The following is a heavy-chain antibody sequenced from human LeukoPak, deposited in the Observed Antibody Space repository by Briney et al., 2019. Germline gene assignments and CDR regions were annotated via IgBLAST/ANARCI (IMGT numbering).Heavy chain of an antibody. D-gene: IGHD3-9*01. CDR3: AREYRKLRYFDWLRTKKNWFDP. J-gene: IGHJ5*02. CDR1: GYTFSNFG. CDR2: ISAYNGNT. Sequence: ASVKVSCKASGYTFSNFGINWVRQAPGQGLECMGWISAYNGNTNYAQKLQGRVTMTTDTSTSTAYMELRSLKSDDTAVYYCAREYRKLRYFDWLRTKKNWFDPWGQGTLVTVSS. V-gene: IGHV1-18*01.